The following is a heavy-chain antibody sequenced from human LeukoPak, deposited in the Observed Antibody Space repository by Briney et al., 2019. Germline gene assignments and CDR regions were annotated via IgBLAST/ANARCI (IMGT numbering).Heavy chain of an antibody. V-gene: IGHV4-4*07. CDR3: ARGRAALFYFDY. J-gene: IGHJ4*02. D-gene: IGHD6-6*01. Sequence: RPSETLSLTCTVSGGSISSYYWSWIRQPAGKGLEWIGRIYTSGSTNYNPSLKSRVTMPVDTSKNQFSLKLSSVTAADTAVYYCARGRAALFYFDYWGQGTLVTVSS. CDR2: IYTSGST. CDR1: GGSISSYY.